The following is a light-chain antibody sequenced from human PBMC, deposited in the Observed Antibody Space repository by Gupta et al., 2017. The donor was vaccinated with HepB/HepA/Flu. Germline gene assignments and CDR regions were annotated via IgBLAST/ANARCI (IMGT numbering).Light chain of an antibody. CDR2: GNS. CDR3: QSYDSSRSGYYV. CDR1: SSNIGAGYD. V-gene: IGLV1-40*01. Sequence: QSVLTQPPSVSGAPGQRVTISCTGSSSNIGAGYDVHWYQQLPGTAPKLLIYGNSNRPSGVPDRISGSKSGTSASLAITGLQAEDEADYYCQSYDSSRSGYYVFGTGTKVTGL. J-gene: IGLJ1*01.